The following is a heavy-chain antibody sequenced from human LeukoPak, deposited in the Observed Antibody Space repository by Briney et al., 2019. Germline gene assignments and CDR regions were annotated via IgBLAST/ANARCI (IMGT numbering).Heavy chain of an antibody. V-gene: IGHV4-38-2*01. CDR1: RYSINSGYY. CDR2: YYQSGRT. Sequence: KPSDTLSLTCVLSRYSINSGYYWGWIRRLPGKGLEGIGNYYQSGRTYYNPSLKSRVTIAVDTSKIQFSLKLTYVPAADTAVYYCARVNNYYGTSAYYYEGAFDIWGQGTMVTVSS. D-gene: IGHD3-22*01. CDR3: ARVNNYYGTSAYYYEGAFDI. J-gene: IGHJ3*02.